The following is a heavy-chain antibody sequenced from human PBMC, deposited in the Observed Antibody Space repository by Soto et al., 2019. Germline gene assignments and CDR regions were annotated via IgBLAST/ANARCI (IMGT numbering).Heavy chain of an antibody. V-gene: IGHV4-34*01. CDR2: IYYSGST. Sequence: PSETLSLTCAVYGGSFSGYYWSWIRQPPGKGLEWIAYIYYSGSTYYNPSLKSRVTMSLDTSKNQFSLKLSSVTAADTAVYYCARVAGYSSSWYWDGWFDPWGQGTLVTVSS. D-gene: IGHD6-13*01. CDR1: GGSFSGYY. CDR3: ARVAGYSSSWYWDGWFDP. J-gene: IGHJ5*02.